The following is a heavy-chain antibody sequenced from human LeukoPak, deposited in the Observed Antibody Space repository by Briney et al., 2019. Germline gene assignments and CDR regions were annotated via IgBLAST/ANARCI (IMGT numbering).Heavy chain of an antibody. V-gene: IGHV5-51*01. D-gene: IGHD3-22*01. CDR1: GYSFTSYW. Sequence: GESLKICCKGSGYSFTSYWIGWVRQMPGKGLEWMGIIYPGDSDTRYSPSFQGQVTISADKSISTAYLQWSSLKASDTAMYYCARQDYYDSSGPPLDPWGQGTLVTVSS. CDR2: IYPGDSDT. J-gene: IGHJ5*02. CDR3: ARQDYYDSSGPPLDP.